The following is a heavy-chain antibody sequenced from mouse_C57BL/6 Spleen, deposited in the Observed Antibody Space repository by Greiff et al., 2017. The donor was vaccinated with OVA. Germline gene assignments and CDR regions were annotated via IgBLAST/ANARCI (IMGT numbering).Heavy chain of an antibody. CDR3: ARRGDGSLDY. V-gene: IGHV1-81*01. CDR1: GYTFTSYG. J-gene: IGHJ2*01. Sequence: VKLVESGAELARPGASVKLSCKASGYTFTSYGISWVKQRTGQGLEWIGEIYPRSGNTYYNEKFKGKATLTADKSSSTAYMELRSLTSEDSAVYFCARRGDGSLDYWGQGTTLTVSS. D-gene: IGHD1-1*01. CDR2: IYPRSGNT.